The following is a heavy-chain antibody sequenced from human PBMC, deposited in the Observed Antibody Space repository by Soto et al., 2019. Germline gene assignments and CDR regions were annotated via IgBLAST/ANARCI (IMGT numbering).Heavy chain of an antibody. CDR3: AGNSDYYDSSGYRKLRDY. D-gene: IGHD3-22*01. J-gene: IGHJ4*02. CDR1: GGSISSGDYY. CDR2: IYYSGST. Sequence: SETLSLTSTVSGGSISSGDYYWSWIRKPQGKGLEWIWYIYYSGSTYYNPSLKSRVTISVDTSKNQFSLKLSSVTAADTAVYYCAGNSDYYDSSGYRKLRDYWGQGTLVTVSS. V-gene: IGHV4-30-4*01.